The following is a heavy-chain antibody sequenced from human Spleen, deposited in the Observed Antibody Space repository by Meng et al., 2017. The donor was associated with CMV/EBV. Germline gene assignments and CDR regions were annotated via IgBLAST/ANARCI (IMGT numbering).Heavy chain of an antibody. V-gene: IGHV1-2*02. J-gene: IGHJ3*02. D-gene: IGHD6-19*01. Sequence: ASVKVSCKASGHTFTGYYMYWVRQAPGQGLEWKGWINPYSGGTKYAQKFQGRVTMTRDTSINTAYMELSRLRSDDTAVYYCARAVSAVAVRAFDIWGQGTMVTVSS. CDR1: GHTFTGYY. CDR3: ARAVSAVAVRAFDI. CDR2: INPYSGGT.